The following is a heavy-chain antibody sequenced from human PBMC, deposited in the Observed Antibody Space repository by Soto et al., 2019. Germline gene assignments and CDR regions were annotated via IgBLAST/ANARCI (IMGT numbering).Heavy chain of an antibody. CDR3: ARDNIAVAPNWFDP. CDR1: GASISSGDYF. J-gene: IGHJ5*02. V-gene: IGHV4-61*08. Sequence: SETLSLTCTVSGASISSGDYFWSWIRQSPGKGLQWIGYIYTSGSTNYNPSLKSRVTMSVDTSKNQFSLKLSSVTAADTAVYYCARDNIAVAPNWFDPWGQGTLVTVSS. CDR2: IYTSGST. D-gene: IGHD6-19*01.